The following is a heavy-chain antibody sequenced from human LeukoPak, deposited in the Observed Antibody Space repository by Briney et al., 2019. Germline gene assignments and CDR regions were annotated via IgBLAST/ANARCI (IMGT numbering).Heavy chain of an antibody. Sequence: GGSLRLSCAAYGFTFSSYGIHWVRQAPGKGLEWGAVISYDGSNKYYADSVKGRFTISRDNSKNTLYLQMNSLRAEDTSVYYCAKDLDTMVRGVTHAFDIWGQGTMVTVSS. J-gene: IGHJ3*02. V-gene: IGHV3-30*18. CDR1: GFTFSSYG. D-gene: IGHD3-10*01. CDR3: AKDLDTMVRGVTHAFDI. CDR2: ISYDGSNK.